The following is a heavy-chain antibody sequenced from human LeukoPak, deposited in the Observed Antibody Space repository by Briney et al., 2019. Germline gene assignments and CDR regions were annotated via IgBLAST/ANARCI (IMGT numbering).Heavy chain of an antibody. CDR1: GGTFSSYA. J-gene: IGHJ5*02. V-gene: IGHV1-69*13. Sequence: ASVKVSCKASGGTFSSYAISWVRQAPGQGLEWMGGIIPIFGTANYAQKFQGRVTITADESTSTAYMELSSLRSEDTAVYYCARSLRRRGREFDPWGQGTLVTVSS. CDR2: IIPIFGTA. D-gene: IGHD3-10*01. CDR3: ARSLRRRGREFDP.